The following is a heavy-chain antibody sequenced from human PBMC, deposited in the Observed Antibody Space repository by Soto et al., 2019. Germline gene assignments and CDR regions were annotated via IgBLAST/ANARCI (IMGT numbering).Heavy chain of an antibody. CDR2: AYYRGGS. D-gene: IGHD5-12*01. V-gene: IGHV4-30-4*01. Sequence: QVQLQESGPGLVKASQTLSLTCTLSGASVSSAEHYWSWIRQPPGKGLEWIGYAYYRGGSYYNASLQRRVRIAVATSQTQFPLKLTSVTAADTAVYYCARLSGYDPAGAADKWGPGILVSVSS. CDR3: ARLSGYDPAGAADK. CDR1: GASVSSAEHY. J-gene: IGHJ4*02.